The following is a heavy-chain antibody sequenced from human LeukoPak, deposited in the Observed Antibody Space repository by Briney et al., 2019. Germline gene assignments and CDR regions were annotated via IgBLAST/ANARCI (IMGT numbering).Heavy chain of an antibody. D-gene: IGHD3-22*01. CDR3: ARHSSGYYVDY. CDR2: ISYDGRNI. Sequence: GGSLRLSCAASGFTFTTYNMHWLRQTPGKGLEWVAVISYDGRNIVYPDSVRGRFTISRDIPRNTLYLQMNSLRPEDTALYYCARHSSGYYVDYWGQGTLVTVSS. V-gene: IGHV3-30*03. CDR1: GFTFTTYN. J-gene: IGHJ4*02.